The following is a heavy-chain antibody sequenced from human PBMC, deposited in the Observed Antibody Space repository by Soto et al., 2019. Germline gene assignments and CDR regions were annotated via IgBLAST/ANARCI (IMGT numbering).Heavy chain of an antibody. CDR3: ARGLRVAATVYFDY. CDR1: GYTFTGYY. Sequence: GASVKVSCKASGYTFTGYYMHWVRQAPGQGLEWMGWISPNSGGTNYAQKFQGWVTMTRDTSISTAYMELSRLRSDDTAVYYCARGLRVAATVYFDYWGQGTLVTVSS. J-gene: IGHJ4*02. CDR2: ISPNSGGT. V-gene: IGHV1-2*04. D-gene: IGHD2-15*01.